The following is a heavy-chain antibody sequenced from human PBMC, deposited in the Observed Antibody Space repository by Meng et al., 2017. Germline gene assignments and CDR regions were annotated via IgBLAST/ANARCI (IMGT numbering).Heavy chain of an antibody. CDR2: ISSSSSYI. V-gene: IGHV3-21*04. D-gene: IGHD3-9*01. Sequence: GGSLRLSCAASGFTFSSYSMNWVRQAPGKGLEWVSSISSSSSYIYYADSVKGRFTISRDNAKNSLYLQMNSLRAEDTALYYCARAILTGYYYFDYWGQGTLVTVSS. CDR3: ARAILTGYYYFDY. J-gene: IGHJ4*02. CDR1: GFTFSSYS.